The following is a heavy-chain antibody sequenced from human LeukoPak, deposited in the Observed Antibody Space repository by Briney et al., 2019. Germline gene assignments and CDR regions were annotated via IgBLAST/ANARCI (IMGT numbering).Heavy chain of an antibody. CDR2: ISGSGGST. CDR3: AKDPYGVTMIVVVDQFDY. Sequence: GGPLRLSCAASGFTFSSYAMSWVRQAPGKGLEWVSAISGSGGSTYYADSVKGRFTISRDNSKNTLYLQMNSLRAEDTAVYYCAKDPYGVTMIVVVDQFDYWGQGTLVTVSS. V-gene: IGHV3-23*01. CDR1: GFTFSSYA. D-gene: IGHD3-22*01. J-gene: IGHJ4*02.